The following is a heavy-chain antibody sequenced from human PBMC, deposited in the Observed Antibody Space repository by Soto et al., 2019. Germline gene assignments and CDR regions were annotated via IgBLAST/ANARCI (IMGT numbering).Heavy chain of an antibody. CDR3: ARGVWGRGRYYLDT. D-gene: IGHD3-16*01. Sequence: QVHVVQSGAEVKKPGSSVKVTCKAFGGTFNSFGINWVLQAPVHGLEWMGGIIPFFGTTTYAQKFRARVPPFADGETSASYMWSSSLASADSAVKYWARGVWGRGRYYLDTWCHGTLVTVAS. CDR2: IIPFFGTT. CDR1: GGTFNSFG. J-gene: IGHJ5*01. V-gene: IGHV1-69*01.